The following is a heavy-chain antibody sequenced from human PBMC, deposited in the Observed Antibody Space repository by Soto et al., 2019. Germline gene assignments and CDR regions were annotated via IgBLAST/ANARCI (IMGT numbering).Heavy chain of an antibody. D-gene: IGHD6-6*01. V-gene: IGHV4-31*03. J-gene: IGHJ4*02. CDR3: ARKRVRIAARGNFDY. CDR2: IYYSGST. Sequence: SETLSLTCTVSGGSISSGGYYWSWIRQHPGKGLEWIGYIYYSGSTYYNPSLKSRVTISVDTSKNQFSLKLSSVTAADTAVYYCARKRVRIAARGNFDYWGQGTLVTVSS. CDR1: GGSISSGGYY.